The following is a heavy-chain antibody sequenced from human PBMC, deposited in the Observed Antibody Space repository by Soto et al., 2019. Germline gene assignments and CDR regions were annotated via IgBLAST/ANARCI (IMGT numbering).Heavy chain of an antibody. CDR3: AKDQTHAFDI. Sequence: QVQLVESGGGVVQPGRSLRLSCAASGFTFSSYGMYWVRQAPGKGLEWVAVISDDGSNKYYADSVKGRFTISRDNSKNTLYLQMTSLSVEDTAVYYCAKDQTHAFDIWGQGTVVTVSS. J-gene: IGHJ3*02. CDR2: ISDDGSNK. V-gene: IGHV3-30*18. CDR1: GFTFSSYG.